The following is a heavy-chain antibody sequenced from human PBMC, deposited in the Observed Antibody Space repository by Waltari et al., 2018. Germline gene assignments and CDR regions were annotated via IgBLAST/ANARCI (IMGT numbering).Heavy chain of an antibody. CDR3: ARDGAVAHPAIWYYYYYGMDV. CDR1: GFTFSSYS. Sequence: EVQLVESGGGLVKPGGSLRLSCAASGFTFSSYSMNWVRQAPGKGLEWVSSISSSSSYIYYADAVKGRFTISRDNAKNSLYLQMNSLRAEDTAVDYCARDGAVAHPAIWYYYYYGMDVWGQGTTVTVSS. CDR2: ISSSSSYI. V-gene: IGHV3-21*01. J-gene: IGHJ6*02. D-gene: IGHD6-19*01.